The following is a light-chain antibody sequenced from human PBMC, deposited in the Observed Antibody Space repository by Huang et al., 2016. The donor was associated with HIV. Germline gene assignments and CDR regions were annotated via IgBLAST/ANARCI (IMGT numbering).Light chain of an antibody. CDR3: QQRSSWPLYT. Sequence: EIVLTQSPATLSLSPGERATLSCRASQSVGGHLAWYQRRPRRSPRLLIYEASNRATGIPARFSGSGSGTDFTLTISSLEFEDFAIYYCQQRSSWPLYTFGQGSKLEIK. CDR2: EAS. V-gene: IGKV3-11*01. J-gene: IGKJ2*01. CDR1: QSVGGH.